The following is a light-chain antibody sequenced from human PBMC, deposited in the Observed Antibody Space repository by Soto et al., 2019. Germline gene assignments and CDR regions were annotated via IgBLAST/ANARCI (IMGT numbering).Light chain of an antibody. CDR3: QHYVERSPIT. J-gene: IGKJ5*01. V-gene: IGKV3-20*01. Sequence: EIVMTQSPGTLSLSPGERATLSCRASQSVSSRLAWYQQKPGQAPRLLISGASSRATGLPDRFSGSGSGTAFTLTISRLEPEDFALYYCQHYVERSPITFGQGTRLEIK. CDR1: QSVSSR. CDR2: GAS.